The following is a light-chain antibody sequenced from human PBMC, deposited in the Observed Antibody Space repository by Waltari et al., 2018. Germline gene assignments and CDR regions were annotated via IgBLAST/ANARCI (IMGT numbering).Light chain of an antibody. CDR2: DVN. J-gene: IGLJ2*01. Sequence: QSALTQPSSVSGSPGQSITISCTGSTRDIGHYNYFSCYQQHPGKAPKRVIYDVNNRPAGISNRFSGSKAGNTASLAISGLQAEDEADYYCSSYTSLTNLFVVFGGGTKVTVL. CDR3: SSYTSLTNLFVV. CDR1: TRDIGHYNY. V-gene: IGLV2-14*03.